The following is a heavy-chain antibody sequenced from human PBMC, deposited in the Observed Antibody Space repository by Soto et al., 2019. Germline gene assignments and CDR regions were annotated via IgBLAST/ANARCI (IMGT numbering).Heavy chain of an antibody. V-gene: IGHV3-30*18. Sequence: QVQLVESGGGVVQPGRSLRLSCAASGSTFSSYGIHWVRQAPGKGLEWVAVISYDGSNKYYADSVKGRFTISRDNSKNTLYLQVNSLRADDTAVYYCAKQGLPHHNWFDPWGQGTLVTVSS. CDR1: GSTFSSYG. D-gene: IGHD2-15*01. J-gene: IGHJ5*02. CDR3: AKQGLPHHNWFDP. CDR2: ISYDGSNK.